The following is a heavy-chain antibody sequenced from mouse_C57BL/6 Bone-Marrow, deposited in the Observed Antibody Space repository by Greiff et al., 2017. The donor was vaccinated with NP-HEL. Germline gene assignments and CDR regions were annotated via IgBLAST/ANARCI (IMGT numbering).Heavy chain of an antibody. V-gene: IGHV5-6*01. Sequence: EVKLVESGGDLVKPGGSLKLSCAASGFTFSSYGMSWVRQTPDKRLEWVATISSGGSYTYYPDSVKGRFTISRDNAKNTLYLQMSSLKSEDTAMYYCARHGSSYVGDYWGQGTTLTVSS. CDR2: ISSGGSYT. J-gene: IGHJ2*01. D-gene: IGHD1-1*01. CDR1: GFTFSSYG. CDR3: ARHGSSYVGDY.